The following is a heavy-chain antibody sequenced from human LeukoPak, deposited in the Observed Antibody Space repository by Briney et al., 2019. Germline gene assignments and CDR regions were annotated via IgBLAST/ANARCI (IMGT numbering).Heavy chain of an antibody. CDR2: IKQDGSEK. V-gene: IGHV3-7*01. CDR1: GFTFSSYS. J-gene: IGHJ4*02. CDR3: ARDHLWELLTPLDY. Sequence: LSGGSLRLSCAASGFTFSSYSMNWVRQAPGKGLEWVANIKQDGSEKYYVDSVKGRFTISRDNAKNSLYLQMNSLRAEDTAVYYCARDHLWELLTPLDYWGQGTLVTVSS. D-gene: IGHD1-26*01.